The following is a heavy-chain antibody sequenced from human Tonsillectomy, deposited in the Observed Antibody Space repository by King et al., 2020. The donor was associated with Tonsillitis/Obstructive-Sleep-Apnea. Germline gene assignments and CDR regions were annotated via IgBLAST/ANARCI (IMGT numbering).Heavy chain of an antibody. Sequence: QLVQSGGDLVKPGGSLRLSCAASGFTFSNAWMNWVRQAPGKGLEWVGRIKSKSDGGTTDYAAPVKGRFTISRDDSKNTLYLQMISLKTEDTAVYYYTTDPGRYCMSPSGYEKWFDAWGQGTLVTVSS. CDR3: TTDPGRYCMSPSGYEKWFDA. CDR2: IKSKSDGGTT. D-gene: IGHD2-2*01. V-gene: IGHV3-15*01. J-gene: IGHJ5*02. CDR1: GFTFSNAW.